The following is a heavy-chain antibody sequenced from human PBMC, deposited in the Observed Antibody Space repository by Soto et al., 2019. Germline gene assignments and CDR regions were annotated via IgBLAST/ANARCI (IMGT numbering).Heavy chain of an antibody. CDR1: GGSLSNHA. CDR2: IIPLFSTT. J-gene: IGHJ6*02. D-gene: IGHD2-2*02. CDR3: ARDCSSAGCYIGGETHYFFAMDV. V-gene: IGHV1-69*13. Sequence: SVKGACKASGGSLSNHAISWVRQTPGQGLEWMGGIIPLFSTTHYTQKFQGRVTISADESTGTAHLELSGLRSEDTGVYYCARDCSSAGCYIGGETHYFFAMDVWGHGTAFTVS.